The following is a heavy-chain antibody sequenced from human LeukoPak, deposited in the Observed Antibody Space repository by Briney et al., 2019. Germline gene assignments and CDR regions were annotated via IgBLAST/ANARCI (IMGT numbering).Heavy chain of an antibody. V-gene: IGHV3-23*01. CDR1: EFTFSSYA. Sequence: PGGSLRLSCAASEFTFSSYAMSWVRQAPGKGLQWVSGISGGGGGSSYYADSVKGRFTISRDNSKNTLYLQMNSLRAEDTAVYYCAKARGVSSSGGYVWGKGTTVTVSS. CDR2: ISGGGGGSS. CDR3: AKARGVSSSGGYV. D-gene: IGHD6-6*01. J-gene: IGHJ6*04.